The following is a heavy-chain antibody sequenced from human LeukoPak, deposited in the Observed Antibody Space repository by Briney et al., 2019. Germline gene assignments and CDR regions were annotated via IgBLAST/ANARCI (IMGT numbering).Heavy chain of an antibody. V-gene: IGHV1-46*01. CDR3: ASAYCGGDCYSPEEEYYYYGMDV. J-gene: IGHJ6*04. CDR2: INPSGGST. CDR1: GYTFTSYY. Sequence: GASVKVSCKASGYTFTSYYMHWVRQAPGQGLEWMGIINPSGGSTNYAQKFQGRVTMTRDTSTSTVYMELSSLRSEDTAVYYCASAYCGGDCYSPEEEYYYYGMDVWGKGTTVTVSS. D-gene: IGHD2-21*02.